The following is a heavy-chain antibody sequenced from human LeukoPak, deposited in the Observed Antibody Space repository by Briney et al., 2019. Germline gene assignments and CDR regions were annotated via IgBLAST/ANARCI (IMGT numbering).Heavy chain of an antibody. CDR2: IRSKAYGGTT. D-gene: IGHD3-3*01. V-gene: IGHV3-49*02. CDR3: TWRYDYFDY. J-gene: IGHJ4*02. Sequence: WVGFIRSKAYGGTTEYAASVKGRFTISRDDSKSIAYLQMNSLKTEDTAVYYCTWRYDYFDYWGQGTLVTVSS.